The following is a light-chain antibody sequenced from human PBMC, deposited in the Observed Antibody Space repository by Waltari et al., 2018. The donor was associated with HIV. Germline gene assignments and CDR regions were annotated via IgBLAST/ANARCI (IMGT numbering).Light chain of an antibody. J-gene: IGLJ3*02. CDR3: QSYDSSLSAWV. Sequence: QPVLTQPPSVSGAPGLGVTVSRPGSGSNIGAGYDVHWYQQLPGTAPKLLIYGNINRPSGVPDRFSASKSGTSASLAITGLQPEDEADYYCQSYDSSLSAWVFGGGTKLTVL. V-gene: IGLV1-40*01. CDR2: GNI. CDR1: GSNIGAGYD.